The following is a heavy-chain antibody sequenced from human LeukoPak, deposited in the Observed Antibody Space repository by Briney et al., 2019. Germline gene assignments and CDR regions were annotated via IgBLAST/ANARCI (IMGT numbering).Heavy chain of an antibody. Sequence: PGGSLRLSCAASGFTFSSYAMSWVRQAPGKGLEWVSAISGSGGSTYYADSVKGRFTISRGNSKNTLYLQMNSLRAEDTAVYYCAKWRYSGYDFSPALYYWGQGTLVTVSS. CDR2: ISGSGGST. V-gene: IGHV3-23*01. CDR3: AKWRYSGYDFSPALYY. D-gene: IGHD5-12*01. CDR1: GFTFSSYA. J-gene: IGHJ4*02.